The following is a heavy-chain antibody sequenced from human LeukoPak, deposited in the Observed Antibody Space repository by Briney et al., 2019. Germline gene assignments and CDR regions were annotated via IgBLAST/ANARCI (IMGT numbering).Heavy chain of an antibody. J-gene: IGHJ4*02. Sequence: PGGSLRLACAASGFTFSNAWMSWVRQAPGKGLEWVSILYSDGSTYYADSVEGRFTISRDNSKNTLYFQMNSLRVEDTAVYYCAKSERLSMIGGWAPTFDSWGQGTLVTVSS. D-gene: IGHD3-22*01. CDR3: AKSERLSMIGGWAPTFDS. V-gene: IGHV3-66*01. CDR2: LYSDGST. CDR1: GFTFSNAW.